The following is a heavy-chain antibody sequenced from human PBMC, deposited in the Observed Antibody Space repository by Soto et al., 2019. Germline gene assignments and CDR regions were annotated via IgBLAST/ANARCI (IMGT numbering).Heavy chain of an antibody. CDR3: ASLDYRMISYFYYGMDV. Sequence: PSETLSLTCAVYGGSFSGYYWSWIRQPPGKGLEWIGEINHSGSTNYNPSLKSRVTISVDTSKNQFSLKLSSVTAADTAVYYCASLDYRMISYFYYGMDVLGQGTTLTVSS. CDR1: GGSFSGYY. D-gene: IGHD4-4*01. V-gene: IGHV4-34*01. CDR2: INHSGST. J-gene: IGHJ6*02.